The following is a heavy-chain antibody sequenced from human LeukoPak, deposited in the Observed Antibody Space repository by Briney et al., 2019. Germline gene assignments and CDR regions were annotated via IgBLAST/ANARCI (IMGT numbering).Heavy chain of an antibody. CDR3: ARVGSGWADAFDI. D-gene: IGHD6-19*01. CDR2: ITSSGRII. V-gene: IGHV3-48*03. J-gene: IGHJ3*02. CDR1: GFTFSSYE. Sequence: PGGSLRLSCAASGFTFSSYEMNWVRQAPGKGLEWVAYITSSGRIIYYADSVKGRFTISRDNAKNSLYLQMNSLRAEDTAVYYCARVGSGWADAFDIWGQGTMVTVSS.